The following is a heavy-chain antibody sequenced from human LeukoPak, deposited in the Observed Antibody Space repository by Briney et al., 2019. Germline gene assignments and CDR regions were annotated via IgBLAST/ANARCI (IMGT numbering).Heavy chain of an antibody. Sequence: SVKVSCKASGYTFTSYGISWVRQAPGQGLEWMGRIIPILGIANYAQKFQGRVTITADKSTSTAYMELSSLRSEDTAVYYCAREDHYYDSSGISYWGQGTLVTVSS. D-gene: IGHD3-22*01. CDR2: IIPILGIA. CDR3: AREDHYYDSSGISY. J-gene: IGHJ4*02. CDR1: GYTFTSYG. V-gene: IGHV1-69*04.